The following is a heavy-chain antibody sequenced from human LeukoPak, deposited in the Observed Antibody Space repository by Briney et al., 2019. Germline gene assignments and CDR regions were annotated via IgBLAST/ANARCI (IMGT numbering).Heavy chain of an antibody. CDR3: ARTGWELVAFDI. Sequence: ASVKVSCKASGYTFTSYGISWVRQAPGQGLEWMGWISAYNGNTNYAQKFQGRVTMTRNTSISTAYMELSSLRSEDTAVYYCARTGWELVAFDIWGQGTMVTVSS. V-gene: IGHV1-18*01. CDR1: GYTFTSYG. J-gene: IGHJ3*02. CDR2: ISAYNGNT. D-gene: IGHD3-10*01.